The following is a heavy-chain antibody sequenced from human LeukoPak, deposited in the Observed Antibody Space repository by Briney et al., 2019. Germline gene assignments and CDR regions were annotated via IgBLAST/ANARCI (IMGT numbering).Heavy chain of an antibody. D-gene: IGHD3-22*01. CDR3: ARIMDYYDSSGYYAFDI. CDR1: GGSISSYY. V-gene: IGHV4-59*01. Sequence: SETLSLTCTVSGGSISSYYWSWIRQPPGKGLEWIGYIYYSGSTNYNPSLKSRVTISVDTSKNQFSLKLSSVTAADTAVYYCARIMDYYDSSGYYAFDIWGQGTMVTVSS. CDR2: IYYSGST. J-gene: IGHJ3*02.